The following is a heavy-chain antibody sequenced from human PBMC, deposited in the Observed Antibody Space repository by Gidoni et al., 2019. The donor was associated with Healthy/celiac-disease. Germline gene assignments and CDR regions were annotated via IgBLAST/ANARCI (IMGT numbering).Heavy chain of an antibody. CDR3: ARDLLRLGELARPGWFDP. CDR2: ISYDGSNK. D-gene: IGHD3-16*01. V-gene: IGHV3-30-3*01. Sequence: LEWVAVISYDGSNKYYADSVKGRFTISRDNSKNTLYLQMNSLRAEDTAVYYCARDLLRLGELARPGWFDPWGQGTLVTVSS. J-gene: IGHJ5*02.